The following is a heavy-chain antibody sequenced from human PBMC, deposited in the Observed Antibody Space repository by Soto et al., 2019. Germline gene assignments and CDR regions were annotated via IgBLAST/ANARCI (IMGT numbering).Heavy chain of an antibody. Sequence: EVQLLESGGGLVQPGGSPRLSCAASGFTFSSYAMSWVRQAPGKGLEWVSAISGSGGSTYYADSVKGRFTISRDNSKNTLYLQMSSLRAEDTAVYYCAKGRQYCSGGSCYVSYFQHWGQGTLVTVSS. J-gene: IGHJ1*01. CDR1: GFTFSSYA. CDR2: ISGSGGST. D-gene: IGHD2-15*01. V-gene: IGHV3-23*01. CDR3: AKGRQYCSGGSCYVSYFQH.